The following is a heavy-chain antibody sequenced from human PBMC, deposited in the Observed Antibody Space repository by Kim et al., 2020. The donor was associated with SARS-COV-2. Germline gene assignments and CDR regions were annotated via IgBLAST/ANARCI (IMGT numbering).Heavy chain of an antibody. V-gene: IGHV4-59*13. CDR2: MFYGGAT. Sequence: SETLSLTCSVFGGPITEYYWTWIRQPPGKGLEWIGYMFYGGATKYNPSLKSRVALSVDTPKNQFSLRLGSVTAADTAMYYCASSRDDYNYGMDVWGHGTTVTVSS. CDR1: GGPITEYY. J-gene: IGHJ6*02. CDR3: ASSRDDYNYGMDV.